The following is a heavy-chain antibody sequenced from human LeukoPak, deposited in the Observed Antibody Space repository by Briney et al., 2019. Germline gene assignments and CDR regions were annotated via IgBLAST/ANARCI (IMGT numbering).Heavy chain of an antibody. CDR2: IYTSGST. V-gene: IGHV4-61*02. CDR1: GGSISSGSYY. Sequence: PSQTLSLTCTVSGGSISSGSYYWSWIRQPAGKGLEWIGRIYTSGSTNYDPSLKSRVTISVDTSKNQFSLKPSSVTAADTAVYYCARGIAPPVYYLDYWGQGTLVTVSS. J-gene: IGHJ4*02. CDR3: ARGIAPPVYYLDY.